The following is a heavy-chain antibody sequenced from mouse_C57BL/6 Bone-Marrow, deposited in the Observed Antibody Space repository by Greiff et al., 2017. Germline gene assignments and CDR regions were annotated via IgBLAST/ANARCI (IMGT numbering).Heavy chain of an antibody. CDR3: ARMNDYYARRGDFDV. D-gene: IGHD1-1*01. Sequence: QVQLQQPGAELVKPGASVKLSCKASGYTFTSYWMHWVKQRPGRGLEWIGRIDPNSGGTKYNAKVKSKATLTVDKPSSTAYMQLSSLTSEDSAVYYCARMNDYYARRGDFDVWGTGTTVTVSS. CDR2: IDPNSGGT. J-gene: IGHJ1*03. CDR1: GYTFTSYW. V-gene: IGHV1-72*01.